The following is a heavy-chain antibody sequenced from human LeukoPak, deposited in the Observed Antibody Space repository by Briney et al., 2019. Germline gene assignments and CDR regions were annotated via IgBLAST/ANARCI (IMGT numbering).Heavy chain of an antibody. CDR3: ARSTSSGWYIPLHYYGMDA. Sequence: GGSLRLSCAASGFTLSSYAMHRVRQAPGKGLEWVAVISYDGSNKYYADSAKGRFTISRDNSKNTLHLQMNSLRAEDTAVYYCARSTSSGWYIPLHYYGMDAWGQGTTVTVSS. J-gene: IGHJ6*02. CDR2: ISYDGSNK. D-gene: IGHD6-19*01. V-gene: IGHV3-30-3*01. CDR1: GFTLSSYA.